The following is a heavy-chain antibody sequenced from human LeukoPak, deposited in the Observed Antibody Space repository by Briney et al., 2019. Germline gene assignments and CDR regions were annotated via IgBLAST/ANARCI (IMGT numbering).Heavy chain of an antibody. Sequence: ASVKVSCKASGYTFGSYDINWVRQATGQGLEWMGWMNPNSGNTAYAQKFQGRVTMSRDTSISTAYMGLSSLRSEDTAVYYCARLPKYSRPLDYWGQGTLVTVSS. D-gene: IGHD6-6*01. CDR3: ARLPKYSRPLDY. CDR2: MNPNSGNT. CDR1: GYTFGSYD. V-gene: IGHV1-8*02. J-gene: IGHJ4*02.